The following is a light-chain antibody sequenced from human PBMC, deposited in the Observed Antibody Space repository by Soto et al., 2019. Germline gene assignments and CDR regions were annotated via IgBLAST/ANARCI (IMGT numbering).Light chain of an antibody. CDR1: QGISSY. J-gene: IGKJ2*01. V-gene: IGKV1-9*01. CDR3: QQLNSFPYT. CDR2: AAS. Sequence: DIQLTQSPSFLSASVGDRVTITCRASQGISSYLAWYQQKPGTAPKLLIYAASTLQSGVPSRFSGSGSGTEFTLTISILQPEDFATYYCQQLNSFPYTFGQGTKLEIK.